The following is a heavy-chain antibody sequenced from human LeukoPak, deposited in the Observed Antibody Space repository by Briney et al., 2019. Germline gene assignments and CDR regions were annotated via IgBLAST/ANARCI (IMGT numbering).Heavy chain of an antibody. CDR2: IKQDGSEK. Sequence: PGGSLRLSCAASGFTFSSYWMSWVRQAPGKGLEWVANIKQDGSEKYYVDSVKGRFTISRDNSKNTLYLQMNSLRAEDTAVYYCVKDLYGDYPDYFDFWGQGTLVTVSS. V-gene: IGHV3-7*03. CDR3: VKDLYGDYPDYFDF. D-gene: IGHD4-17*01. J-gene: IGHJ4*02. CDR1: GFTFSSYW.